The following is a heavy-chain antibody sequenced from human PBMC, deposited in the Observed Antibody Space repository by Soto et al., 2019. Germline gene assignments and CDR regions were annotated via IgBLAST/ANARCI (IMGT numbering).Heavy chain of an antibody. D-gene: IGHD3-10*01. Sequence: RLSFVGSGGILSVSVVTVVLQSPCKGLDWISSISGSGDRSYYSYSVKVRFTVSRDNSKNTVYLEMESLREDDTAMYFFATDPRRGGQILPYLKGMDVWGKSHTLTVS. CDR3: ATDPRRGGQILPYLKGMDV. CDR1: GGILSVSV. V-gene: IGHV3-23*01. J-gene: IGHJ6*04. CDR2: ISGSGDRS.